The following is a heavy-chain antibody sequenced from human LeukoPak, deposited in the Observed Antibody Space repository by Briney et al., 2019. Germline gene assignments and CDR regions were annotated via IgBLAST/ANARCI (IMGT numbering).Heavy chain of an antibody. J-gene: IGHJ3*02. D-gene: IGHD3-9*01. CDR1: GGSISSYY. CDR2: IYPSGST. CDR3: ARLSLTHEGFDI. Sequence: SETLSLTCTVSGGSISSYYWSWIRQPAGKGLEWIGRIYPSGSTNYNPSLKSRVTMSVDTSKKEVSLKVNSVTAADTAVYYCARLSLTHEGFDIWGQGTMVTVSS. V-gene: IGHV4-4*07.